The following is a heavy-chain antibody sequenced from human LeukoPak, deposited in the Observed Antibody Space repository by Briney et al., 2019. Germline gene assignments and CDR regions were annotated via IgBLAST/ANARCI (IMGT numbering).Heavy chain of an antibody. V-gene: IGHV4-30-4*01. CDR1: GGSISSGDYY. CDR3: VRVGLVIAAAGTVGYYFDY. CDR2: IYYSGST. Sequence: SQTLSLTCTVSGGSISSGDYYWSWIRQPPGKGLEWLGYIYYSGSTYYNPSLKSRVTISVDTSKNQFSLKLSSVTAADTAVYYCVRVGLVIAAAGTVGYYFDYWGQGTLVTVSS. D-gene: IGHD6-13*01. J-gene: IGHJ4*02.